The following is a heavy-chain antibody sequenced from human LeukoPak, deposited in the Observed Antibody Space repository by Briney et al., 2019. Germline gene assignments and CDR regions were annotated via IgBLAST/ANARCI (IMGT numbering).Heavy chain of an antibody. CDR3: ARGWGFSPGDI. CDR2: ITASGTAM. Sequence: GGSLRLSCAASGFTFSSYSMNWVRQAPGKGLEWVSRITASGTAMFYADSVKGRFTISRDNAKNSLYLQMNSLRAEDTAVYYCARGWGFSPGDIWGQGTMVTVSS. J-gene: IGHJ3*02. CDR1: GFTFSSYS. D-gene: IGHD2/OR15-2a*01. V-gene: IGHV3-48*04.